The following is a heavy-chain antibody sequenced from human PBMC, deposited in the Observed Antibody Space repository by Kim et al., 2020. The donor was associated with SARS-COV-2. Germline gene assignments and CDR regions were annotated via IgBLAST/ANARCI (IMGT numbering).Heavy chain of an antibody. Sequence: GGSLRLSCAASGFTVSGNYMSWVRQAPGKGLEWVSIIYSDGTTYYADSVKGRFTISRHNFKNTLYLQMNSLRVEDTAVYYCARERGGRDTGYGWFDPWGQGTLVTVSS. CDR3: ARERGGRDTGYGWFDP. CDR2: IYSDGTT. CDR1: GFTVSGNY. V-gene: IGHV3-53*04. J-gene: IGHJ5*02. D-gene: IGHD3-16*01.